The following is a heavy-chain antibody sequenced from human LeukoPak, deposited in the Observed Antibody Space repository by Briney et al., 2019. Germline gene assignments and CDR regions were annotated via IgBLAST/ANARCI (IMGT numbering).Heavy chain of an antibody. J-gene: IGHJ4*02. V-gene: IGHV4-39*01. CDR2: IYYSGST. Sequence: PSETLPLTCTVSGGSISSSTYYWAWIRQPPGKGLEWIGSIYYSGSTYYNPSLKSRVSISVDTSKNQFSLKLSSVTAADTAVYYCARGVRSSGRYYFDYWGQGTLVTVSS. CDR1: GGSISSSTYY. CDR3: ARGVRSSGRYYFDY. D-gene: IGHD6-19*01.